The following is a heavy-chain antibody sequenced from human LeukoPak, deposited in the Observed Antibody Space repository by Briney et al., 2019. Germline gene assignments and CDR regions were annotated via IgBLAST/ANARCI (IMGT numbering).Heavy chain of an antibody. Sequence: SETLSPTCTVSGGSISSYYWSWIRQPPRKGLEWIGYIYYSGSTNYNPSLKSRVTISVDTSKNQFSLKLSSVTAADTAVYYCARVSSGSLDYWGQGTLVTVSS. D-gene: IGHD3-22*01. CDR1: GGSISSYY. V-gene: IGHV4-59*01. CDR2: IYYSGST. CDR3: ARVSSGSLDY. J-gene: IGHJ4*02.